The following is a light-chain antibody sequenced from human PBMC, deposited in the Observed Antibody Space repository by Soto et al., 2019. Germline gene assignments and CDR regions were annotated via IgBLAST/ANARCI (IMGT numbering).Light chain of an antibody. CDR1: QGISIW. J-gene: IGKJ1*01. Sequence: DTQMTQSPSSVSAAVGDTVTMTCRPSQGISIWLAWYQLKPGQAPKLLIYSTSRVHGVPSRFAGSGSVTDFTLTINNLQPEDSAIYYCQQGNSFPWTFGQGTKVEVK. V-gene: IGKV1-12*01. CDR3: QQGNSFPWT. CDR2: STS.